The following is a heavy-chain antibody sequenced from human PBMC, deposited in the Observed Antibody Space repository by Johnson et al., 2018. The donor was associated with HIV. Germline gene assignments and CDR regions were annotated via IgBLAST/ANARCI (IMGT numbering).Heavy chain of an antibody. CDR3: ARDGVYSSPWDAFDI. CDR2: ISYDGTNK. V-gene: IGHV3-30-3*01. Sequence: QVQLVESGGGVVQPERSLRLSCAASGFTFSSYALHWVRQAPGKGLEWVAVISYDGTNKYYADSVKGRFTISRDNSKKTLYLQMSSPRIEDTAVYYCARDGVYSSPWDAFDIWGQGTMVTVSP. D-gene: IGHD6-19*01. CDR1: GFTFSSYA. J-gene: IGHJ3*02.